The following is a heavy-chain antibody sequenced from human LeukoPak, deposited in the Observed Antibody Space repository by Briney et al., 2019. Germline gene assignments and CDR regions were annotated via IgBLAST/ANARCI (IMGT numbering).Heavy chain of an antibody. CDR3: AHITMVRGVLY. Sequence: SETLSLTCTVSGGSISSSSYYWGWIRQPPGKGLEWIGSIYYSGSTYYNPSLKSRVTISVDTSKNQFSLKLSSVTAADTAVYYCAHITMVRGVLYWGQGTLVTVSS. V-gene: IGHV4-39*07. CDR1: GGSISSSSYY. CDR2: IYYSGST. J-gene: IGHJ4*02. D-gene: IGHD3-10*01.